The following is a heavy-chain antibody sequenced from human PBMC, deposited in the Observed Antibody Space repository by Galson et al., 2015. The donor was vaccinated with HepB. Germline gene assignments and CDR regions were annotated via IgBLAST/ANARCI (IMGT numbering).Heavy chain of an antibody. Sequence: SLRLSCAASGFTFSSYGIHWVRQAPGKGLEWVAVMSFDGYNKDFADSVKGRFTISRDNSKNTLYLQMDSLKPEDTAVYFCAKEQGSSGYYEDAFDLWGQGTMVTVSS. CDR2: MSFDGYNK. V-gene: IGHV3-30*18. CDR1: GFTFSSYG. D-gene: IGHD3-22*01. CDR3: AKEQGSSGYYEDAFDL. J-gene: IGHJ3*01.